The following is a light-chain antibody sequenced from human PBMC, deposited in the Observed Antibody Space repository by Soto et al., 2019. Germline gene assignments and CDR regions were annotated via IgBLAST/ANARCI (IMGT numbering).Light chain of an antibody. CDR2: AAS. V-gene: IGKV1-39*01. CDR3: QQTYSTPHT. J-gene: IGKJ2*01. CDR1: QSISSY. Sequence: DIRLTQSPSSLSASVGDGVTIACRASQSISSYLNWYQQKPGKAPKLLIYAASSLQSGVPSRFSGSGSGTYFTLTISSLQPEDFATYYCQQTYSTPHTFGQGTKLEIK.